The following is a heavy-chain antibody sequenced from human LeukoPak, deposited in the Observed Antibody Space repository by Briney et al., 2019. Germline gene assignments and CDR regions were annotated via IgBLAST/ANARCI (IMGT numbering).Heavy chain of an antibody. Sequence: PSETLSLTCAVSGGSISSGNWWSWVRQPPGKGLEWIGEIYHSGSTNYNPPLKSRVTISVDASKNQFSLKLSSVTAADTAVYYCARGREWEPKVFDYWGQGTLVTVSS. V-gene: IGHV4-4*02. CDR2: IYHSGST. J-gene: IGHJ4*02. D-gene: IGHD1-26*01. CDR1: GGSISSGNW. CDR3: ARGREWEPKVFDY.